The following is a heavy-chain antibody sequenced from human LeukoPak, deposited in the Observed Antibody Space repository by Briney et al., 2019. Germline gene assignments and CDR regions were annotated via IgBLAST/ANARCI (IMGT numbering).Heavy chain of an antibody. CDR2: MNPNSGNT. V-gene: IGHV1-8*01. Sequence: ASVKVSCKASGYTFTSYDINWVRQATGQGLEWMGWMNPNSGNTGYAQKFQGRVTMTRNTSISTAYTELSSLRSEDTAVYYCARAPLRYFDWLVISGPNWFDPWGQGTLVTVSS. D-gene: IGHD3-9*01. CDR3: ARAPLRYFDWLVISGPNWFDP. J-gene: IGHJ5*02. CDR1: GYTFTSYD.